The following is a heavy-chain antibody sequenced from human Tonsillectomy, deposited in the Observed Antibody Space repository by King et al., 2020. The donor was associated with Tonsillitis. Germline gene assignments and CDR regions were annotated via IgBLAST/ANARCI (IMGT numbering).Heavy chain of an antibody. D-gene: IGHD6-13*01. J-gene: IGHJ4*02. CDR2: IGTAGDT. V-gene: IGHV3-13*01. CDR3: SRAAADSGNFDY. CDR1: GFTFTSYD. Sequence: VQLVESGGGLVQPGGSLRLSCAASGFTFTSYDMHWVRQATGKGLKWVSAIGTAGDTYYPGSVKGRFTISRENAKNSLYLQMNSLRAGDTAVYYCSRAAADSGNFDYWGQGTLVTVSS.